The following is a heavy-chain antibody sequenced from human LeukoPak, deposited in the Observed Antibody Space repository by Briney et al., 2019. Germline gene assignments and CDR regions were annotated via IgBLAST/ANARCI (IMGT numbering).Heavy chain of an antibody. CDR2: IYYSGST. CDR3: ARPLYTAAGYYDAFDI. D-gene: IGHD6-13*01. CDR1: GGSISSSSYY. J-gene: IGHJ3*02. V-gene: IGHV4-39*01. Sequence: SETLSLTCTVSGGSISSSSYYWGWIRQPPGKGLEWIGSIYYSGSTYYNPSLKSRVTISVDTSKNQFSLKLSSVTAADTAVYYCARPLYTAAGYYDAFDIWGQGTMVTVSS.